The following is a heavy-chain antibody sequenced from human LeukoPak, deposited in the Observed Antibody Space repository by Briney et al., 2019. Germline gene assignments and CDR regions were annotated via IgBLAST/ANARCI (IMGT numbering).Heavy chain of an antibody. Sequence: ASVKVSCKASGCTFTSYAISWVRQAPGQGHEWMGRIITIFGTANYAQKFQGRVTITMDESTSTAYMELSSLRSEDTAVYYCASCSSTSCPISAEYCQHWGQGTLVTVSS. CDR1: GCTFTSYA. D-gene: IGHD2-2*01. V-gene: IGHV1-69*05. CDR2: IITIFGTA. J-gene: IGHJ1*01. CDR3: ASCSSTSCPISAEYCQH.